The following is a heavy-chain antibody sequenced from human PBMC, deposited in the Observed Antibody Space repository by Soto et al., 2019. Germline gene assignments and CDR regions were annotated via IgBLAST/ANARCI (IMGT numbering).Heavy chain of an antibody. V-gene: IGHV3-23*01. Sequence: QLLESGGGLVQPGGSLRLSCAASGFTFSSYAMSWVRLAPGKGLEWVSGISGSGGSTYYADSVKGRFTISRDNSKNTLYLETHSLRAEDTAVYYCAKDRRPNRGNSYGTFDYWGQGTLVTVSS. CDR2: ISGSGGST. CDR3: AKDRRPNRGNSYGTFDY. CDR1: GFTFSSYA. D-gene: IGHD5-18*01. J-gene: IGHJ4*02.